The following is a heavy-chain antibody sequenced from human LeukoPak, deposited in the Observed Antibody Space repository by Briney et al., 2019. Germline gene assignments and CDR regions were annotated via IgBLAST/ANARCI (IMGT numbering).Heavy chain of an antibody. J-gene: IGHJ4*02. Sequence: ASVKVSCKASGYTFTSYAMHWVRQAPGQRLEWMGWINAGNGNTKYSQKFQGRVTITRDTSASTAYMELSSLRSEDTAVYYCARPETGGYCSGGSCYSGGYFDYWGQGTLVTVSS. CDR1: GYTFTSYA. D-gene: IGHD2-15*01. V-gene: IGHV1-3*01. CDR2: INAGNGNT. CDR3: ARPETGGYCSGGSCYSGGYFDY.